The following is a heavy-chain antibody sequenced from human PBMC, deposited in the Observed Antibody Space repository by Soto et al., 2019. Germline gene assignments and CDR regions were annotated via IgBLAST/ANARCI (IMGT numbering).Heavy chain of an antibody. CDR2: ISAYTGNT. CDR1: GYSFGSYG. CDR3: ARDVSLNYGLDV. Sequence: ASVKVSCKASGYSFGSYGITWVRQAPGQGFEWMGWISAYTGNTNYAQKLQGRVTMTTDTSKNQFSLNLSSVSAADTAVYYCARDVSLNYGLDVWGRGTTVTVSS. J-gene: IGHJ6*02. V-gene: IGHV1-18*01.